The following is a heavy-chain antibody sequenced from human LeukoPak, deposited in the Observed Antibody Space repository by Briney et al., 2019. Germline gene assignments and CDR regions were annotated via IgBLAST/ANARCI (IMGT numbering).Heavy chain of an antibody. CDR2: IYSTGNT. V-gene: IGHV4-30-4*01. Sequence: PSQTLSLTCTVSGGSISSGDRYWGWVRQSPGTGLEWVGYIYSTGNTYYNPSLKSRVIISVDTSKNQFSLELNSVTAADTAVYYCARDSYSYGYGGFDYWGQGILVTVSS. CDR3: ARDSYSYGYGGFDY. J-gene: IGHJ4*02. CDR1: GGSISSGDRY. D-gene: IGHD5-18*01.